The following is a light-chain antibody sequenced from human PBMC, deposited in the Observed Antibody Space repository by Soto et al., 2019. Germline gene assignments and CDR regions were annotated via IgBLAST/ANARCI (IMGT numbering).Light chain of an antibody. V-gene: IGLV1-40*01. CDR1: SSNIGANYD. CDR2: GTS. Sequence: QSVLTQPPSVSGAPGQRVTISCTGSSSNIGANYDVHWYQQLPGTAPKLLIYGTSNRPSGVPDRFSGSKSGTSASLPVTGLQAEDGADYYCQSYDSSLSGWVFCGGTKLTVL. CDR3: QSYDSSLSGWV. J-gene: IGLJ2*01.